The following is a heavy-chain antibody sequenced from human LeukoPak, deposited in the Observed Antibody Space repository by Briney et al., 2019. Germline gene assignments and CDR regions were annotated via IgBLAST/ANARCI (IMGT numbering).Heavy chain of an antibody. CDR1: GFTFSNNA. CDR3: ASRGSSSSQYY. D-gene: IGHD6-6*01. V-gene: IGHV3-23*01. CDR2: ITADGGTT. J-gene: IGHJ4*02. Sequence: GGSLRLSCAASGFTFSNNAMSWVRQAPGKGLEWISAITADGGTTFYADSVKGRFTISRDNSKNTLYLQVNSLRADDTVVYYCASRGSSSSQYYWGQGTLVTVSS.